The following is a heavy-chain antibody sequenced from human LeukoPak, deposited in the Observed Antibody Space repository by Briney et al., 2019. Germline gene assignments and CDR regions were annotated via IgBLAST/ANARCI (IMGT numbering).Heavy chain of an antibody. CDR2: IYYSGST. CDR1: GGSISSSSYY. CDR3: ARRVLWYFDL. J-gene: IGHJ2*01. D-gene: IGHD3-10*01. Sequence: TSETLSLTCTVSGGSISSSSYYWGWIRQPPGKGLEWIGSIYYSGSTYYNPSLKSRVTISVDTSKNQFSLKLSSVTAADTAVYYCARRVLWYFDLWGRGTLVTVSS. V-gene: IGHV4-39*01.